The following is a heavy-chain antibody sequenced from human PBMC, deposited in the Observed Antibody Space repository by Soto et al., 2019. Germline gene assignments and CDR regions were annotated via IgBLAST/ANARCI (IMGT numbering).Heavy chain of an antibody. CDR3: ARDRVATNLYYYYYYGMDV. J-gene: IGHJ6*02. CDR1: GFTFSSYA. D-gene: IGHD5-12*01. Sequence: GGSLRLSCAASGFTFSSYAMHWVRQAPGKGLEWVAVISYDGSNKYYADSVKGRFTISRDNSKNTLYLQMNSLRAEDTAVYYCARDRVATNLYYYYYYGMDVWGQGTTVTVSS. V-gene: IGHV3-30-3*01. CDR2: ISYDGSNK.